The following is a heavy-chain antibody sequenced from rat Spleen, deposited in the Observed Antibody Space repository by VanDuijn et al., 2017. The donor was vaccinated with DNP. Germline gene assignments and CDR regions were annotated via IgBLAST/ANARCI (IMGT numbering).Heavy chain of an antibody. CDR2: ISTTGSGT. J-gene: IGHJ2*01. V-gene: IGHV5-7*01. CDR1: GFTYSDHY. Sequence: EVQLVESGGGLVQPGRSLKLSCTASGFTYSDHYMAWVRQAPKEGLEWVATISTTGSGTYYPDSVKGRFTVSRDNTRSSLYLQMYSLRSEDMATYYCVRPDYYDGSYPRYWGQGVMVTVSS. D-gene: IGHD1-12*02. CDR3: VRPDYYDGSYPRY.